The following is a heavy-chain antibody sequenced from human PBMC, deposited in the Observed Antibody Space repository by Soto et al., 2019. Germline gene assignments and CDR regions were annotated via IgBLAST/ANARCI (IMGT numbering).Heavy chain of an antibody. Sequence: EVQLVESGGGVVRPGGSLRLSCAASGFTFDDYGMSWVRQAPGKVLEWVSGINWNGGSTGYADSVKGRFTISRDNAKNSLYLHMNSLRSEDTALYYYASTTFGGNSPSDYWGQGTLVTVSS. CDR2: INWNGGST. CDR1: GFTFDDYG. V-gene: IGHV3-20*04. J-gene: IGHJ4*02. D-gene: IGHD2-21*02. CDR3: ASTTFGGNSPSDY.